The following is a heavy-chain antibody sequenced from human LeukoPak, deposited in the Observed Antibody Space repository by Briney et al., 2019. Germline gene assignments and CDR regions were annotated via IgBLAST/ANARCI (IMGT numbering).Heavy chain of an antibody. D-gene: IGHD2-2*01. CDR1: GFTFGDYA. CDR3: ARVATTSSKWSLDY. J-gene: IGHJ4*02. V-gene: IGHV3-74*01. Sequence: GGSLRLSCTASGFTFGDYAMSWFRQAPGKGLVWVARSNSDGSTTDYADSVKGRFTISRDIAKSTMFLQMDSLRAEDTAVYYCARVATTSSKWSLDYWGQGTLVTVSS. CDR2: SNSDGSTT.